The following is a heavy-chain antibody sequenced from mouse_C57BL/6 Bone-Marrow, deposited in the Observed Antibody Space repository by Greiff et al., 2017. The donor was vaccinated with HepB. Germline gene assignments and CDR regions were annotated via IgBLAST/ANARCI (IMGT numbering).Heavy chain of an antibody. J-gene: IGHJ4*01. D-gene: IGHD3-2*02. CDR2: INPGSGGT. CDR3: AREGGSGKYYYAMDY. CDR1: GYAFTNYL. V-gene: IGHV1-54*01. Sequence: QVQLQQSGAELVRPGTSVKVSCKASGYAFTNYLIEWVKQRPGQGLEWIGVINPGSGGTNYNEKFKGKATLTADKSSSTAYMQLSSLTSEASAVYFCAREGGSGKYYYAMDYWGQGTSVTVSS.